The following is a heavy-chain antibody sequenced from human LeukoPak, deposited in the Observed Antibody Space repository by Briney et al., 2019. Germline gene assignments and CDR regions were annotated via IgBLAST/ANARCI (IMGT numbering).Heavy chain of an antibody. Sequence: SETLSLTCTVSGGSISSSSYYWGWIRQPPGKGLEWIGSIYYSGSTYYNPSLKSRVTISVDTSKNQFSLKLSSVTAADTAVYYCARHVIHIVVVPAALDYWGQGTLVTVSS. CDR3: ARHVIHIVVVPAALDY. CDR1: GGSISSSSYY. V-gene: IGHV4-39*01. J-gene: IGHJ4*02. CDR2: IYYSGST. D-gene: IGHD2-2*01.